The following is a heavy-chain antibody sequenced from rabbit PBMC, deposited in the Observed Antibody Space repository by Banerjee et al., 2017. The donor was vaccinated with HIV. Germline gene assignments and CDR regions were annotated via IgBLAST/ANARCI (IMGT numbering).Heavy chain of an antibody. Sequence: QQQLEESGGGLFQPGGSLTLTSTASGFDLSSYYDMCWVRQAPGKGLELIACIYTSIGSTWYASWAKGRFTISKTSSTTVTLQMTSLTAADTATYFCARDLESAFNLWGPGTLVTVS. CDR2: IYTSIGST. J-gene: IGHJ4*01. V-gene: IGHV1S45*01. CDR3: ARDLESAFNL. CDR1: GFDLSSYYD.